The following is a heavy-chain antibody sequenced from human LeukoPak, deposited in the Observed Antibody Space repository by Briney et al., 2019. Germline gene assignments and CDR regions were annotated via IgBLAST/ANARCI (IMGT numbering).Heavy chain of an antibody. J-gene: IGHJ6*02. Sequence: PGGSLRLSCAASGFTFSNYWMSWVRQAPGKGLEWVANIKQDGSEKYYVDSVKGRFTISRDNAKNSLYLQMNSLRDEDTAVYYCARGSHHYDSTRGYYGMGVWGQGTTVTVSS. CDR1: GFTFSNYW. V-gene: IGHV3-7*01. CDR2: IKQDGSEK. D-gene: IGHD3-22*01. CDR3: ARGSHHYDSTRGYYGMGV.